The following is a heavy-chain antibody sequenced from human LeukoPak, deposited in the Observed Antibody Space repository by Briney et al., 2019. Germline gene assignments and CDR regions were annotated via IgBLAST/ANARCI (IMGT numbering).Heavy chain of an antibody. D-gene: IGHD5-18*01. CDR3: ARERGGYSYGYDSDY. CDR2: ISAYNGNT. CDR1: GYTFTSHG. J-gene: IGHJ4*02. Sequence: ASVKVSCKASGYTFTSHGISWVRQAPGQGLEWMGWISAYNGNTNYAQKLQGRVTMTTDTSTGTAYMELRSLRSDDTAVYYCARERGGYSYGYDSDYWGQGTLVTVSS. V-gene: IGHV1-18*01.